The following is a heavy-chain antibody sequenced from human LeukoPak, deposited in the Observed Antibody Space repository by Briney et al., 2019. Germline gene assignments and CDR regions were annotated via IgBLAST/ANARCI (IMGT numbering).Heavy chain of an antibody. CDR2: ISAYNGNT. CDR3: ASNQNTYYYGPGSPYYYYYYMDV. J-gene: IGHJ6*03. Sequence: ASVKVSCKASGYTFTSYGISWVRQAPGQGLEWMGWISAYNGNTNYAQKLQGRVTMTTDTSTSTAYMELRSLRSDDTAVYYCASNQNTYYYGPGSPYYYYYYMDVWGKGTTVTVSS. D-gene: IGHD3-10*01. V-gene: IGHV1-18*01. CDR1: GYTFTSYG.